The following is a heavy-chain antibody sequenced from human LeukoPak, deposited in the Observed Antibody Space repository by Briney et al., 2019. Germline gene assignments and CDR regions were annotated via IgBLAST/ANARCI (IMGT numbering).Heavy chain of an antibody. Sequence: GESLKISCKGSGYSFTTYWIGWVRQMPGKGLEWMGIIYPGDSDTTYSPAFQGQVTISVDKSVNTDYLQWSSLKPSDTAVYYCARHGLGGSGSYSRYWGQGTLVTVSS. V-gene: IGHV5-51*01. D-gene: IGHD1-26*01. CDR3: ARHGLGGSGSYSRY. CDR1: GYSFTTYW. CDR2: IYPGDSDT. J-gene: IGHJ4*02.